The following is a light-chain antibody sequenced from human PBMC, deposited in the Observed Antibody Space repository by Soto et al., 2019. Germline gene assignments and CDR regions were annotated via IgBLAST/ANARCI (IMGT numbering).Light chain of an antibody. CDR3: QQYDDWLRLT. J-gene: IGKJ4*01. CDR1: QSISRY. Sequence: EIVLTQSPGTLSLSPGERATLSCRASQSISRYLAWYQQKPGQAPRLLIFGASSRATGIPARFSGSGSGTEFNLTISSLQSEDFAVYFCQQYDDWLRLTFGGGTKVDIK. V-gene: IGKV3D-15*01. CDR2: GAS.